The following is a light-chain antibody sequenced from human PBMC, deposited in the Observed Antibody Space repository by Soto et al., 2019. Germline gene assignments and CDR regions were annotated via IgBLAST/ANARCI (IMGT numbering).Light chain of an antibody. CDR3: QQYNNWPPWT. CDR1: QSVSSN. V-gene: IGKV3-15*01. J-gene: IGKJ1*01. CDR2: GAS. Sequence: EIVMTQSPATPSVSPGERATLSCRASQSVSSNLAWYQQNPGQAPRLLIYGASTRATGIPARFSGSGSGTEFTLTISSLQSEDFEVYYCQQYNNWPPWTFGQGTKVEIK.